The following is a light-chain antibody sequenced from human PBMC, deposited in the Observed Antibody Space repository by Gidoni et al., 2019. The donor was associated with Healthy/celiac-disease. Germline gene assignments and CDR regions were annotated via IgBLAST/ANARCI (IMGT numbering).Light chain of an antibody. CDR1: QSSSSY. Sequence: DIQMTQSPSSLSASVGDRVTITCRASQSSSSYLNWYQQKPGKAPKLLIYAASSLQSGVPSRFSGSGSGTDLTLTISSLQPEDFATYYCQQSYSTRLTFGGGTKVEIK. CDR3: QQSYSTRLT. V-gene: IGKV1-39*01. J-gene: IGKJ4*01. CDR2: AAS.